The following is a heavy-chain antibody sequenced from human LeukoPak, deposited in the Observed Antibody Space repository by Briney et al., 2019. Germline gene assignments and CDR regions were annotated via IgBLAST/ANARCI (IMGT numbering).Heavy chain of an antibody. D-gene: IGHD6-19*01. CDR2: ISYDGSNK. V-gene: IGHV3-30*03. Sequence: PGGSLRLSCAASGFTFSSYSMNWVRQAPGKGLEWVAVISYDGSNKYYADSVKGRFTISRDNSKNTLYLQMNSLRAEDTAVYYCARPGIAVAGGRVDYWGQGTLVTVSS. J-gene: IGHJ4*02. CDR1: GFTFSSYS. CDR3: ARPGIAVAGGRVDY.